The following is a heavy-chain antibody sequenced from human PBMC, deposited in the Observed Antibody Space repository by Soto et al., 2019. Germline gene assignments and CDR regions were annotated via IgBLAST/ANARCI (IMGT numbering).Heavy chain of an antibody. CDR2: SVVGSGHT. CDR1: GFTFTSSA. Sequence: ASVKVSCKASGFTFTSSAVQWVRQPRGQRLEWIGWSVVGSGHTNYAQKFHERVTITRDMSTSTAYMELSSLRSEDTAVYYCAAWGIVATTSSYGMDVWGQVTTVTVSS. CDR3: AAWGIVATTSSYGMDV. V-gene: IGHV1-58*01. J-gene: IGHJ6*02. D-gene: IGHD5-12*01.